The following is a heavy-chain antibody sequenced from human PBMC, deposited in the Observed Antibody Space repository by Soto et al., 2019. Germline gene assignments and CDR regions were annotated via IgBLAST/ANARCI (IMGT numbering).Heavy chain of an antibody. D-gene: IGHD3-16*01. V-gene: IGHV4-39*01. CDR2: IYYSGST. J-gene: IGHJ6*02. CDR1: GGSISSSSYY. CDR3: ARLLREGYYYYYGMDV. Sequence: SSETLSLTCTVSGGSISSSSYYWGWIRQPPGKGLEWIGSIYYSGSTYCNPSLKSRVTISVDTSKNQFSLKLSSVTAADTAVYYCARLLREGYYYYYGMDVWGQGTTVTVSS.